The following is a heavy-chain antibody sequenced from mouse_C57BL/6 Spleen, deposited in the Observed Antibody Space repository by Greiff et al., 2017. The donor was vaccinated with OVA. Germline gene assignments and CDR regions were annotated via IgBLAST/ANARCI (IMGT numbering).Heavy chain of an antibody. Sequence: QVQLQQSGPGLVQPSQSLSITCTVSGFSLTSYGVHWVRQSPGKGLEWLGVIWRGGSTDYNAAFMSRLSITKDNSKSQVFFKMNSLQADDTAIYYCAKRGYGFDYAMDYWGQGTSVTVSS. J-gene: IGHJ4*01. V-gene: IGHV2-5*01. CDR1: GFSLTSYG. CDR2: IWRGGST. D-gene: IGHD2-10*02. CDR3: AKRGYGFDYAMDY.